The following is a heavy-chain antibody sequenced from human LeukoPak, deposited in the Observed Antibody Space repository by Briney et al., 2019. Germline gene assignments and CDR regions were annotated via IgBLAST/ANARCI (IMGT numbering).Heavy chain of an antibody. D-gene: IGHD6-19*01. V-gene: IGHV3-23*01. Sequence: GGSLRLSCVASGFTFSTDGMSWVRQAPGKGLEWVSSSSGIGDTYYADSVKGRFTISRDNSKNTLYLQMNSLRAEDTAVYYCARILSSAWGELGYWGQGTLVTVSS. CDR1: GFTFSTDG. CDR2: SSGIGDT. CDR3: ARILSSAWGELGY. J-gene: IGHJ4*02.